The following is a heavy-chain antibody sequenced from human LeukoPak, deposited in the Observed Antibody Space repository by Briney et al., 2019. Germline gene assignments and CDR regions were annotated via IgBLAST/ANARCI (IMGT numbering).Heavy chain of an antibody. CDR3: ASDYGANFSPDY. CDR2: INPNSGGT. D-gene: IGHD4-23*01. CDR1: GYTFNGYY. V-gene: IGHV1-2*02. J-gene: IGHJ4*02. Sequence: ASVKVSCQASGYTFNGYYIHWVRQAPGQELQWLGWINPNSGGTNSAPKLHGRVTTTRDTSISTAYLDLSRLRSDDTAVDYCASDYGANFSPDYWGQGTLVTVSS.